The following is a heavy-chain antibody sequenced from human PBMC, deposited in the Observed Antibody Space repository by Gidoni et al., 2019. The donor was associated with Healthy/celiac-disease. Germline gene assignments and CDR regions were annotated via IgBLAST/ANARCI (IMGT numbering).Heavy chain of an antibody. D-gene: IGHD6-19*01. V-gene: IGHV3-43*01. CDR1: GFTFDDYT. CDR2: MSWDGGST. J-gene: IGHJ4*02. CDR3: AKDKYSSGWSHPDY. Sequence: EVQLVESGGVVVQPGGSLRLSCAASGFTFDDYTMHWVRQAPRKGVEWVSLMSWDGGSTYYADSVKGRFTISRDNSKNSLYLQMNSLRTEDTALYYCAKDKYSSGWSHPDYWGQGTLVTVSS.